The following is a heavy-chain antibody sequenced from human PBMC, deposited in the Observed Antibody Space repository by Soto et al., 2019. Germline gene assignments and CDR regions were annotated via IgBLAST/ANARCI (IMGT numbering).Heavy chain of an antibody. CDR1: GGSISSYY. D-gene: IGHD6-13*01. J-gene: IGHJ5*02. V-gene: IGHV4-59*01. CDR3: ARWAAAGIGRHWFDP. CDR2: IYYSGST. Sequence: SETLSLTCTVSGGSISSYYWSWIRQPPGKGLEWIGYIYYSGSTNYNPSLKSRVTISVDTSKNQFSLKLSSVTAADTAVYYCARWAAAGIGRHWFDPWGQGTLVTVSS.